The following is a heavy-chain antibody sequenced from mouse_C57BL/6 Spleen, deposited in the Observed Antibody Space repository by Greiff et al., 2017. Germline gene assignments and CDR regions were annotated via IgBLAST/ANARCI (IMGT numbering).Heavy chain of an antibody. D-gene: IGHD1-1*01. J-gene: IGHJ3*01. CDR2: INPSTGGT. V-gene: IGHV1-42*01. CDR3: ARALLVTTVPAGFAD. CDR1: GYSFTGYY. Sequence: VQLQQSGPELVKPGASVKISCKASGYSFTGYYMNWVKQSPEKSLEWIGEINPSTGGTTYNQKFKAKATLTVDKSSSTAYMQLKSLTSEDSAVYYGARALLVTTVPAGFADWGQGTLVTVSA.